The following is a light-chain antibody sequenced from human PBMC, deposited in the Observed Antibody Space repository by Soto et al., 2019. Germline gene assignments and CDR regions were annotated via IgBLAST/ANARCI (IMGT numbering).Light chain of an antibody. CDR1: SSNIGLND. J-gene: IGLJ2*01. Sequence: QSVLTQPPSASGTPGQTVTISCSGSSSNIGLNDVHWYRQLSGTAPQILIYDTNQQATGVPDRFSGSRSGTSASLAIHGLQSEDEAAYHCAAWDDSLNGPVFGGGTKLTVL. V-gene: IGLV1-44*01. CDR2: DTN. CDR3: AAWDDSLNGPV.